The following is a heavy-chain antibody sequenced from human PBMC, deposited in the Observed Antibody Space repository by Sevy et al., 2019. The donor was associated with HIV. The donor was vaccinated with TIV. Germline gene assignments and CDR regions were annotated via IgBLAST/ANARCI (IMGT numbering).Heavy chain of an antibody. V-gene: IGHV3-23*01. D-gene: IGHD2-21*01. CDR3: AKAPYGGNSESYFDY. Sequence: GGSLRLSCAASGFTFSSYAMSWVRQAPGKGLEWVSAISGSSGSTYYADSVKGRFTISRDNSKNTLYLQMNSLRAEDTAIYYCAKAPYGGNSESYFDYWGQGTLVTVSS. CDR1: GFTFSSYA. J-gene: IGHJ4*02. CDR2: ISGSSGST.